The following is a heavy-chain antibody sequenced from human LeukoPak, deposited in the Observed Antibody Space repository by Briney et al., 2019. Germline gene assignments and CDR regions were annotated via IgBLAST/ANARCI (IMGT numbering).Heavy chain of an antibody. D-gene: IGHD5/OR15-5a*01. CDR1: GYSISSGYY. J-gene: IGHJ3*02. Sequence: SETLSLTCTVSGYSISSGYYWGWIRQPPGKGLEWVGSIYHSGSTYYNPSLKSRVTISVDTSKNQFSLKLSSVTAADTAVYYCAREMSTGDAFDIWGQGTMVTVSS. CDR2: IYHSGST. V-gene: IGHV4-38-2*02. CDR3: AREMSTGDAFDI.